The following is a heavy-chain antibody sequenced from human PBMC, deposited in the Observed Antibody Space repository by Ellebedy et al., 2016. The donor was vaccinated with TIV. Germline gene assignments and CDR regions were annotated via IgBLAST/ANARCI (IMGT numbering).Heavy chain of an antibody. V-gene: IGHV3-21*04. J-gene: IGHJ4*02. Sequence: PGGSLRLSCVASGFTFSSHTMNWVRQAPGKGLEWVSSISVAGGSTYYEASVMGRFTISRDNAKNSVSLHMNSLGVEDTAIYYCARTVGAAGTYGHWGQGALVSVST. CDR1: GFTFSSHT. CDR2: ISVAGGST. D-gene: IGHD2-15*01. CDR3: ARTVGAAGTYGH.